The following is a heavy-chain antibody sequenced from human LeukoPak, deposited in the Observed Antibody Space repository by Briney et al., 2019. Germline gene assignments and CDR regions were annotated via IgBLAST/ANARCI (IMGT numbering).Heavy chain of an antibody. CDR3: AKERLMEFDP. CDR2: LRYDGSNK. V-gene: IGHV3-30*02. D-gene: IGHD2-8*01. Sequence: GGSLRLSCAASGFTFSSYGMHWVCQAPRKGLEWVAFLRYDGSNKYYADSVKSRFTISRDNSKNTRYLQMNSLRAEDTAVYYCAKERLMEFDPWGQGTLVTVSS. J-gene: IGHJ5*02. CDR1: GFTFSSYG.